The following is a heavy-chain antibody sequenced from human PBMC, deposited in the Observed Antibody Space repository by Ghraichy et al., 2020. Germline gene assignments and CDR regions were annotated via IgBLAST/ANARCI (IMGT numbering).Heavy chain of an antibody. CDR3: AKRALRGVPLGSYYFDY. Sequence: GGSLRLSCAASGFTFSSYAMSWVRQAPGKGLEWVSSITGSGGSTYFADSVKGRFTISRDNSKNTLYLQLNSLRAEDTAVYYCAKRALRGVPLGSYYFDYWGQGTLVTVSS. D-gene: IGHD3-10*01. CDR2: ITGSGGST. J-gene: IGHJ4*02. V-gene: IGHV3-23*01. CDR1: GFTFSSYA.